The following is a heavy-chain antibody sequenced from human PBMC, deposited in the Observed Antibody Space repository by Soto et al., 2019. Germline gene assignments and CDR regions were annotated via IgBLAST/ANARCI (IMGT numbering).Heavy chain of an antibody. V-gene: IGHV3-30*18. D-gene: IGHD3-3*02. CDR3: AKDPHFWSGYYFDY. CDR1: GFTFSSYW. J-gene: IGHJ4*02. Sequence: GGSLRLSCAASGFTFSSYWMHWVRQAPGKGLVWVAVITYDGSNKYYADSVKGRFTISRDNSKNTLYLQMNSLRAEDTAVYYCAKDPHFWSGYYFDYWGQGTLVTVSS. CDR2: ITYDGSNK.